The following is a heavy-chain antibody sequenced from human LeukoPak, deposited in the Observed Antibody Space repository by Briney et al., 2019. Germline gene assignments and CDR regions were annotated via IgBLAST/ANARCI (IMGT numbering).Heavy chain of an antibody. V-gene: IGHV1-46*01. J-gene: IGHJ4*02. Sequence: GASVKVSCKASGYTFTSYYMHWVRQAPGQGLEWMGIINPSGGSTSYAQKFQGRVTMTRDMSTSTVYMELSSLRSEDTAVYYCARAGGYCSGGSCYLLQGYFDYWGQGTLVTVSS. D-gene: IGHD2-15*01. CDR3: ARAGGYCSGGSCYLLQGYFDY. CDR1: GYTFTSYY. CDR2: INPSGGST.